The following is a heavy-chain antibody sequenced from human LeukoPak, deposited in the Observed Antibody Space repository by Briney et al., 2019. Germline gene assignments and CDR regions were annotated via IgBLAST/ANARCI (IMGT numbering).Heavy chain of an antibody. Sequence: PSETLSLTCTVSGGSISSSNYYWGWIRQPPGKGLEWIGSIYYSGSTYYNPSLKSRVTISLDTSKNQFSLTLSSVTAADTAVYYCARLQYYYDSNGYYSLYYFDYWGQGTVVTVSS. J-gene: IGHJ4*02. CDR3: ARLQYYYDSNGYYSLYYFDY. CDR1: GGSISSSNYY. CDR2: IYYSGST. D-gene: IGHD3-22*01. V-gene: IGHV4-39*01.